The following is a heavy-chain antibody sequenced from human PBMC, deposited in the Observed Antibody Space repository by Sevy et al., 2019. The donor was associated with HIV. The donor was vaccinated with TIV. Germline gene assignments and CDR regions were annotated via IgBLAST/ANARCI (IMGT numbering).Heavy chain of an antibody. V-gene: IGHV4-39*01. CDR2: IYYSGST. D-gene: IGHD7-27*01. CDR1: GGSISSSSYY. CDR3: ATLPLTGRGD. Sequence: SETLSLTCTVSGGSISSSSYYWGWIRQPPGKGLEWIGSIYYSGSTYYNPSLKSRVTISVDTSKNQFSLKLSSVTAADTAVYYSATLPLTGRGDWGQGTLVTVSS. J-gene: IGHJ4*02.